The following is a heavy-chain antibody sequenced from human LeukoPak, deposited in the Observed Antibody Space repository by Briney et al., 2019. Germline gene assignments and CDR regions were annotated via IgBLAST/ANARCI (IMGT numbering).Heavy chain of an antibody. CDR1: GFTFSSYA. V-gene: IGHV3-23*01. Sequence: GGSLRLSCAASGFTFSSYAVSWVRQAPGKGLEWVSAISGSGGSTYYADSVKGRFTISRDNSKNTLYLEMNSLRAEDTAVYYCAKDGSWSYYGYYFDYWGQGTLVTVSS. CDR2: ISGSGGST. D-gene: IGHD3-10*01. CDR3: AKDGSWSYYGYYFDY. J-gene: IGHJ4*02.